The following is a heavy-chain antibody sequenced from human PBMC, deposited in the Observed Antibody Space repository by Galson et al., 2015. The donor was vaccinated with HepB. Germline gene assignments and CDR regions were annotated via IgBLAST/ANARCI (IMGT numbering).Heavy chain of an antibody. Sequence: SLRLSCAASGFTFSNTGMSWVRQAPGKGLEWVGRIKSKTDGGTTDYAAPVRGRFSISRDDSKNTLYLQMNSLRTEDTGVYYCTTLPADYGGKNRRFDYWGQGTLVTVSS. J-gene: IGHJ4*02. CDR1: GFTFSNTG. V-gene: IGHV3-15*01. CDR3: TTLPADYGGKNRRFDY. CDR2: IKSKTDGGTT. D-gene: IGHD4-23*01.